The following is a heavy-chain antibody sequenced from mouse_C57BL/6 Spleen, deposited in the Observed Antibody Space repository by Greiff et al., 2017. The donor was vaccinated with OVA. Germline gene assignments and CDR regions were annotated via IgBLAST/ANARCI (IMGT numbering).Heavy chain of an antibody. Sequence: EVQLQQSGPELVKPGASVKISCKASGYTFTDYYMNWVKQSHGKSLEWIGDINPNNGGTSYNQKFKGKATLTVDKSSSTAYMELRSLTSEDSAVYYGARGGDYDEFAYWGQGTLVTVSA. D-gene: IGHD2-4*01. CDR1: GYTFTDYY. V-gene: IGHV1-26*01. CDR3: ARGGDYDEFAY. J-gene: IGHJ3*01. CDR2: INPNNGGT.